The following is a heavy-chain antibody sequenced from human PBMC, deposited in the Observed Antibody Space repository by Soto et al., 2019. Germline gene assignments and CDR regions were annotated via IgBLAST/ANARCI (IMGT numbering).Heavy chain of an antibody. Sequence: QVQLVESGGGVVQPGRSLRLSCAASGFTFSSYAMHWVLQAPGKGLERVAVISSDGSNKYYADFVKGRFTISRDNSKNTLYLQMNSLRVEDTAVYYCARFYDSSGYPFDYWGQGTLVTVSS. CDR3: ARFYDSSGYPFDY. CDR2: ISSDGSNK. V-gene: IGHV3-30-3*01. CDR1: GFTFSSYA. D-gene: IGHD3-22*01. J-gene: IGHJ4*02.